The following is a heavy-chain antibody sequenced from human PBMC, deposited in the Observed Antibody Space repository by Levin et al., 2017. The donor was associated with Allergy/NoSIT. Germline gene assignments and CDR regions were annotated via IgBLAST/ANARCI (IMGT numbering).Heavy chain of an antibody. CDR3: AKTGSSGYYLDY. V-gene: IGHV3-23*01. D-gene: IGHD3-22*01. CDR2: ISGSGGST. J-gene: IGHJ4*02. CDR1: GFTFSSYA. Sequence: GESLKISCAASGFTFSSYAMSWVRQAPGKGLEWVSAISGSGGSTYYADSVKGRFTISRDNSKNTLYLQMNSLRAEDTAVYYCAKTGSSGYYLDYWGQGTLVTVSS.